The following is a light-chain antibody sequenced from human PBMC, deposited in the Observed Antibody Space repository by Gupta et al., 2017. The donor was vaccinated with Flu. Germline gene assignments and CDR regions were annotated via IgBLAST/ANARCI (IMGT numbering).Light chain of an antibody. Sequence: QSALTQPRSVSGSPGQSVTISCTGSSSDVNNYNYVSWYQHHPGKAPKLMIYSVTMRPSGVPDRFSGSKSGNTASLTISGLQADDEADYYCCSHAGSKKWVFGGGTKLTVL. CDR3: CSHAGSKKWV. CDR1: SSDVNNYNY. V-gene: IGLV2-11*01. CDR2: SVT. J-gene: IGLJ3*02.